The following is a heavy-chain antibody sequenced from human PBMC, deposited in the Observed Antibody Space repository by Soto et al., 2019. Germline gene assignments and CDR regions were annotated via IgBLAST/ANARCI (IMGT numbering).Heavy chain of an antibody. CDR1: GFTFSNAW. CDR3: PTDYGGYDFLGSDY. D-gene: IGHD5-12*01. J-gene: IGHJ4*02. CDR2: IKSKTDGGTT. Sequence: VQLVESGGGLVKPGGSLRLSCAASGFTFSNAWMNWVRQAPGKGLEWVGRIKSKTDGGTTDYAAPVKGRFTISRDDSKNTLYLQMNSLKTEDTAVYYCPTDYGGYDFLGSDYWGQGTLVTVSS. V-gene: IGHV3-15*07.